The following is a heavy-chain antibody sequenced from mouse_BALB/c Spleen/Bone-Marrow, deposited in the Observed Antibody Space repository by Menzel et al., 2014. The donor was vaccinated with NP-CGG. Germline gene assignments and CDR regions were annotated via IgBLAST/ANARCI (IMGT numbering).Heavy chain of an antibody. D-gene: IGHD3-2*01. V-gene: IGHV1S56*01. J-gene: IGHJ3*01. CDR1: GYTFTSYD. Sequence: VQLQQSGPELVKPGALVKISCKASGYTFTSYDINWVKQRPGQGLEWIGWIYHGDGSTKYNEKFKGKASLTADKSSSTAYMQLSSLTSENSAVYFCARSGDSSGYGFAYWGQGTLVTVSA. CDR2: IYHGDGST. CDR3: ARSGDSSGYGFAY.